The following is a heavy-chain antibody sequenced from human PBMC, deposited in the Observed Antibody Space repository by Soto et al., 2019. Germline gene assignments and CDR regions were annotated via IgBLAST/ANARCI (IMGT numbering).Heavy chain of an antibody. V-gene: IGHV3-23*01. CDR3: AKDPTSYDSSAQFDS. CDR1: GFSFNIFA. CDR2: ISGGGGST. D-gene: IGHD3-22*01. J-gene: IGHJ4*02. Sequence: GGSLRLSCAASGFSFNIFAMNWVRQAPGQGLEWVSGISGGGGSTYYADSVKGRFTISRDNSNNTLYLQMNSLRAEYTAVFYCAKDPTSYDSSAQFDSWGQGTLVTVS.